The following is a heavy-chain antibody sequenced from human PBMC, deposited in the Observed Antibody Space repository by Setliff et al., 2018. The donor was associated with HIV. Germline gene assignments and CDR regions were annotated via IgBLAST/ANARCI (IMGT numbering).Heavy chain of an antibody. CDR2: IYGDGTS. J-gene: IGHJ3*02. CDR1: GYSINSGYY. CDR3: ARASGYCSGGSCTTFDAFDI. V-gene: IGHV4-38-2*02. D-gene: IGHD2-15*01. Sequence: SETLSLTCSVSGYSINSGYYWGWVRQFLPPGKGLQWIGRIYGDGTSHYNPSLRSRVTMSVDTSKNQFSLKLSSVSAADTAVHYCARASGYCSGGSCTTFDAFDIWGQGTMVTVSS.